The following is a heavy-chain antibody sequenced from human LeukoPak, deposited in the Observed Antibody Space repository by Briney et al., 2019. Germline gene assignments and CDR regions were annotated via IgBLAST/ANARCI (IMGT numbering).Heavy chain of an antibody. CDR2: IVVGSGNT. CDR3: AAEYSSSWGFDY. D-gene: IGHD6-13*01. J-gene: IGHJ4*02. CDR1: GFTFTSSA. V-gene: IGHV1-58*01. Sequence: SVKVSCKASGFTFTSSAVKWVRQARGQRLEWIGWIVVGSGNTNYAQKFQERVTITRDMSTSTAYMELSSLRSEDTAVYYCAAEYSSSWGFDYWGQGTLVTVSS.